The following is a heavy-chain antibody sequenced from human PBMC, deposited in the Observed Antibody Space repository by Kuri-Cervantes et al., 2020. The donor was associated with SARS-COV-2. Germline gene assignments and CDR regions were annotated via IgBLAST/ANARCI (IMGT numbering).Heavy chain of an antibody. J-gene: IGHJ5*02. V-gene: IGHV1-69*05. CDR1: GGTFSSYA. D-gene: IGHD1-1*01. CDR2: IIPIFGTA. CDR3: AAETGGWFDP. Sequence: SVKDSCKASGGTFSSYAISWVRQTPGQGLEWMGGIIPIFGTANYAQKFQGRVTITTDESTSTAYMELSSLRSDETAVYYCAAETGGWFDPGGQGTLVTVSS.